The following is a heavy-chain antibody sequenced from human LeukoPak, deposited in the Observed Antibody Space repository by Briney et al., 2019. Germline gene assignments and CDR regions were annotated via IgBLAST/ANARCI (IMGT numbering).Heavy chain of an antibody. CDR2: IKQDGGEK. CDR3: ARDKSCSSTSCQKYYFDY. V-gene: IGHV3-7*03. J-gene: IGHJ4*02. Sequence: PVGSLRLSCAASGFTFSSYWISWVRQAPGKGLEWVADIKQDGGEKYYVDSVKGRFTISRDNAKNSLYLQMNSLRAEDTAIYYCARDKSCSSTSCQKYYFDYWGQGTLVTVSS. D-gene: IGHD2-2*01. CDR1: GFTFSSYW.